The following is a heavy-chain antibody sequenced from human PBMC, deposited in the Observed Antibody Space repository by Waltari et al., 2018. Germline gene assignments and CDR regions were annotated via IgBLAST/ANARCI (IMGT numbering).Heavy chain of an antibody. J-gene: IGHJ2*01. CDR2: IIPNFGTA. D-gene: IGHD6-6*01. CDR3: ASHSIAARSGYFDL. CDR1: GAPFGPYP. Sequence: QVQLVQSGAEVKQPGSSVQVSCKASGAPFGPYPSIWVHTAPGQGLEGMGRIIPNFGTANYAQKFQGRVTITADESTSTAYMELSSLRSEDTAVYYCASHSIAARSGYFDLWGRGTLVTVSS. V-gene: IGHV1-69*15.